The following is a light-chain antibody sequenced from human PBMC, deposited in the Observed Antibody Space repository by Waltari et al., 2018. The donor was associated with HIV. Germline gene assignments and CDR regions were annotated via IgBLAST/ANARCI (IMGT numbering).Light chain of an antibody. V-gene: IGLV1-40*01. CDR2: SDT. J-gene: IGLJ2*01. Sequence: QSVLRQPPSVSGAPGQRVTLSCVGSPSNLGAGYDVHWYQHVPGTGPKLLIYSDTKRPAGVPDRCSGSKSGTSGFLAITGLQADDEADYYCQSYDRGLSGPVFGGGTKLTVL. CDR3: QSYDRGLSGPV. CDR1: PSNLGAGYD.